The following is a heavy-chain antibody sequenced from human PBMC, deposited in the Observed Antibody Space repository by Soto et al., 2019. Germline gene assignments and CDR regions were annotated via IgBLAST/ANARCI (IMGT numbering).Heavy chain of an antibody. CDR1: NASDNSNY. D-gene: IGHD6-13*01. Sequence: SETLSLTCTVSNASDNSNYGSWIRQSPGKGLEWIGYIFSGGRTNYNPSLKSRVTISVDTSKNQFSLKLSSVTAADTAVYYCAIEPAPLYSSGWYYFDYWGQGTLVTVSS. CDR2: IFSGGRT. V-gene: IGHV4-59*02. J-gene: IGHJ4*02. CDR3: AIEPAPLYSSGWYYFDY.